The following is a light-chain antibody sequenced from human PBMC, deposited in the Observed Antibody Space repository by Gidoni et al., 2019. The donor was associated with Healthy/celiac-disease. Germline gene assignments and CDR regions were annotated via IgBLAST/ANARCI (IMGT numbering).Light chain of an antibody. V-gene: IGKV3-20*01. J-gene: IGKJ1*01. Sequence: DIVLTQSPGTLSLSPGESATLYSRASQSVSSSYLAWYQQKPGQAPRLLIYVASSRAPGIPDRFSGSGSGTDFTLTISRLEPEDVAVYYCQQYGSSPRTFGQGTKVEIK. CDR2: VAS. CDR3: QQYGSSPRT. CDR1: QSVSSSY.